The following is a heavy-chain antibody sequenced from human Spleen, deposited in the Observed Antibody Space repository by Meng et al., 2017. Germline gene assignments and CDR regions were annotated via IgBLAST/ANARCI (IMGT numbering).Heavy chain of an antibody. CDR3: ARGPTTMAHDFDY. CDR2: INHSEST. D-gene: IGHD4-11*01. J-gene: IGHJ4*02. V-gene: IGHV4-34*01. CDR1: GESFSDYY. Sequence: QVQLQQWGAGLLKPSEPVSLTCVVSGESFSDYYWSWIRQPPGKGLEWIGEINHSESTNYNPSLESRATISVDTSQNNLSLKLSSVTAAESAVYYCARGPTTMAHDFDYWGQGTLVTVSS.